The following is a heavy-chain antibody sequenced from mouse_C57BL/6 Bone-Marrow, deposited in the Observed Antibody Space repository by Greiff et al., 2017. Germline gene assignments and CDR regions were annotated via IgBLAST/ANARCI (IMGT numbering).Heavy chain of an antibody. CDR1: GYTFTSYG. J-gene: IGHJ3*01. CDR3: ARRGGSSGYVSAY. D-gene: IGHD3-2*02. CDR2: IYPRSGNT. Sequence: VHLVESGAELARPGASVKLSCKASGYTFTSYGISWVKQRTGQGLEWIGEIYPRSGNTYYNEKFKGKATLTADKSSSTAYMELRSLTSEDSAVYFCARRGGSSGYVSAYWGQGTLVTVSA. V-gene: IGHV1-81*01.